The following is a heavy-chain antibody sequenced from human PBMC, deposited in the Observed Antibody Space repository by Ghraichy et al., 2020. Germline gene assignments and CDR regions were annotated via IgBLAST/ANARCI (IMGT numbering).Heavy chain of an antibody. J-gene: IGHJ3*02. CDR2: ISAYNGNT. CDR1: GYTFTSYG. Sequence: ASVKVSCKASGYTFTSYGISWVRQAPGQGLEWMGWISAYNGNTNYAQKLQGRVTMTTDTSTSTAYMELRSLRSDDTAVYYCARDHPVYCSGGSCKNHAFDIWGQGTMVTVSS. D-gene: IGHD2-15*01. V-gene: IGHV1-18*01. CDR3: ARDHPVYCSGGSCKNHAFDI.